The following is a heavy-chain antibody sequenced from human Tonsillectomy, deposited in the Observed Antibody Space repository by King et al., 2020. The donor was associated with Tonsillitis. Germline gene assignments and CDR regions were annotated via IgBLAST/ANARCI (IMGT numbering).Heavy chain of an antibody. CDR2: INPNSGGT. Sequence: QLVQSGAEVKKPGASVKVSCKASGYSFTGYYIHWVRQAPGQGLEWMGWINPNSGGTEYAHKFQGRVTMTRDTSISTAYMELSRLRFYTTAVYYCASLYCSDGKCYAGWFDPWGQGTLVTVSS. D-gene: IGHD2-15*01. J-gene: IGHJ5*02. V-gene: IGHV1-2*07. CDR1: GYSFTGYY. CDR3: ASLYCSDGKCYAGWFDP.